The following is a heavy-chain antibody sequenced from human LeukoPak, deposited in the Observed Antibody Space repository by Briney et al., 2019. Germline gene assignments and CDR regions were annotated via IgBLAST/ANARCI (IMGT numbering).Heavy chain of an antibody. CDR3: ARMLVRGVYFDY. V-gene: IGHV4-34*01. D-gene: IGHD3-10*01. CDR2: INHSGST. CDR1: GGSFSGYY. Sequence: SETLSLTCAVYGGSFSGYYWSWIRQPPGKGLEWIGEINHSGSTNYNLSLKSRVTISVDTSKNQFSLKLSSVTAADTAVYYCARMLVRGVYFDYWGQGTLVTVSS. J-gene: IGHJ4*02.